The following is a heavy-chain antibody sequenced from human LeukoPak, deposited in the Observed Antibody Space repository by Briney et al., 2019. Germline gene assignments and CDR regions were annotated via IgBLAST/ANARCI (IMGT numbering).Heavy chain of an antibody. Sequence: SETLSLTCAVYGGSFSGYYWGWIRQPPGKGLEWIGEINHSGSTNYNPSLKSRVTISVDTSKNQFSLKLSSVTAADTAVYYCARQVRYSYGFTWGQGTLVTVSS. V-gene: IGHV4-34*01. D-gene: IGHD5-18*01. CDR1: GGSFSGYY. CDR3: ARQVRYSYGFT. J-gene: IGHJ5*02. CDR2: INHSGST.